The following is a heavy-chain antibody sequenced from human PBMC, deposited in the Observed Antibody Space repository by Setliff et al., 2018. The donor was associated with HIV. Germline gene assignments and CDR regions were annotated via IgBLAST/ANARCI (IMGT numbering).Heavy chain of an antibody. J-gene: IGHJ4*02. Sequence: GGSLRLSCAASGFTFSSYWMHWVRQAPGKGLEWVAGIHGNDGTKRYADSVRGRFTISRDNAKNSLYLQLSSLEVEDTALYYCARGAWGSRFDYWGQGTLVTVSS. CDR3: ARGAWGSRFDY. CDR1: GFTFSSYW. V-gene: IGHV3-20*04. CDR2: IHGNDGTK. D-gene: IGHD7-27*01.